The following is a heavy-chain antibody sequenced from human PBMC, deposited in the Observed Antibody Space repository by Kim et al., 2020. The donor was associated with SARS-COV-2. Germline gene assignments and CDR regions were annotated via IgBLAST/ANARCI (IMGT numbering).Heavy chain of an antibody. D-gene: IGHD3-10*01. Sequence: YTPSLKSRVTMSVDTSRNQFSLKLSSVTAADTAVYYCARGPPGSEYYFDYWGQGTLVTVSS. V-gene: IGHV4-31*02. CDR3: ARGPPGSEYYFDY. J-gene: IGHJ4*02.